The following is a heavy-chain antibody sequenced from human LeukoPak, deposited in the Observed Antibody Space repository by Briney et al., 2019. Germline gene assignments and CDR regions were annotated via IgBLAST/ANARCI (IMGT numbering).Heavy chain of an antibody. CDR2: IYHSGST. V-gene: IGHV4-38-2*02. CDR3: ARDSSGYYTS. J-gene: IGHJ4*02. Sequence: SETLSLTCTVSGYSISSGYYWGWIRRPPGKGLEWIGRIYHSGSTYYNPPLKSRVTISVDTSKNQFSLKLSSVTAADTAVYYCARDSSGYYTSWGQGTLVTVSS. D-gene: IGHD3-22*01. CDR1: GYSISSGYY.